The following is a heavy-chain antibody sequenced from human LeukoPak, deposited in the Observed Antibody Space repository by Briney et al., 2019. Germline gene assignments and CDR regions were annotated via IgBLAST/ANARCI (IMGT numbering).Heavy chain of an antibody. CDR2: INTKTGRP. D-gene: IGHD3-10*01. CDR3: AREQPAYYEGSGSPHPFNY. V-gene: IGHV7-4-1*02. J-gene: IGHJ4*02. Sequence: ASVKVSCKASGYNFTTHAMNWVRQAPGQGLEWMGWINTKTGRPTYAQGFTGRFVFSLDTSASTAYLQISSLKAEGTAVYYCAREQPAYYEGSGSPHPFNYWGQGTLVTVSS. CDR1: GYNFTTHA.